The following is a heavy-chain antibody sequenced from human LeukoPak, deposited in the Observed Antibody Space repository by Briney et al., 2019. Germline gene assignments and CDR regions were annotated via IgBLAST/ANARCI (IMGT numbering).Heavy chain of an antibody. D-gene: IGHD3-22*01. CDR2: IRSSGSTI. J-gene: IGHJ4*02. Sequence: GGSLRLSCAASGLTFSSYDMNWVRQAPGKGLEWVSYIRSSGSTIYYADSVKGRFTISRDNAKNSLFLQMSSLRAEDTAVYYCARGGYFYDTNNGYWGQGTLVTVSS. V-gene: IGHV3-48*03. CDR3: ARGGYFYDTNNGY. CDR1: GLTFSSYD.